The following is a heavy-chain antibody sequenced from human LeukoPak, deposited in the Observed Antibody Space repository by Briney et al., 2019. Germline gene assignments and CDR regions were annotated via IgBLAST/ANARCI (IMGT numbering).Heavy chain of an antibody. CDR3: ARGRGYSSSWGRVAFDI. CDR2: IYYSGST. D-gene: IGHD6-13*01. V-gene: IGHV4-31*03. Sequence: SETLSLTCTVSGGSISSGGYYWSWIRQHPGKGLEWIGYIYYSGSTNYNPSLKSRVTISVDTSKNQFSLKLSSVTAADTAVYYCARGRGYSSSWGRVAFDIWGQGTMVTVSS. CDR1: GGSISSGGYY. J-gene: IGHJ3*02.